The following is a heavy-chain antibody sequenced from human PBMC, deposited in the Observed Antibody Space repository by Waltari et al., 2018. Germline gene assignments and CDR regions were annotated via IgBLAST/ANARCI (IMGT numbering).Heavy chain of an antibody. CDR1: GGTFSSYA. Sequence: QVQLVQSGAEMKKPGSSVKVSCKASGGTFSSYAVSWVRQAPGQGLEWMGGIIPIVGVATYEQKFQDRVTIVADESTNTVYMEVRSLTSEDTAMYYCARVWGSMTTVTTLDHWGQGALVSVSS. V-gene: IGHV1-69*12. CDR3: ARVWGSMTTVTTLDH. CDR2: IIPIVGVA. D-gene: IGHD4-17*01. J-gene: IGHJ4*02.